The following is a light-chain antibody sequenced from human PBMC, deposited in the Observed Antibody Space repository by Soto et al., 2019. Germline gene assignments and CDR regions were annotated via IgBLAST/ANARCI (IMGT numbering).Light chain of an antibody. V-gene: IGKV3-20*01. CDR2: GSS. CDR1: QSVGSKY. Sequence: EIVLTQSPGTLSLSPGERATLSCRASQSVGSKYLAWYQQKPGQAPRLVILGSSTRATGIPDRFSGSGSGTDFTLTISRLEPEDFAVYYCQYYIFSPPGLTFCGGTRVEIK. CDR3: QYYIFSPPGLT. J-gene: IGKJ4*01.